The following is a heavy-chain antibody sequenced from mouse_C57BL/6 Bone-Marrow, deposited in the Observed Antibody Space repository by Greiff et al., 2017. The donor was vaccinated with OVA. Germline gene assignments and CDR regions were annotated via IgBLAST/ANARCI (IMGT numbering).Heavy chain of an antibody. CDR3: ARADAWFAY. J-gene: IGHJ3*01. Sequence: EVHLVESGGGLVQPGGSLKLSCAASGFTFSDYYMYWVRQTPEKRLEWVAYISNGGGSTYYPDTVKGRFTISRDNAKNTLYLQMSRLKSEDTAMYYCARADAWFAYWGQGTLVTVSA. CDR2: ISNGGGST. CDR1: GFTFSDYY. V-gene: IGHV5-12*01. D-gene: IGHD2-3*01.